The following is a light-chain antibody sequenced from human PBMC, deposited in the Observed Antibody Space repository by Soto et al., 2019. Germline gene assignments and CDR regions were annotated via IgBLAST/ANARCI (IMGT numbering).Light chain of an antibody. Sequence: EIVMTQSPLTLSVSPGERATLSCRASQSININLAWYQQRPGQAPRVLIYGASSRASGIPDRFSGSGSGPDVTLPINRRVPDDFAVYYCQQYRDWPPLTFGGGTRVEIK. CDR3: QQYRDWPPLT. CDR2: GAS. CDR1: QSININ. V-gene: IGKV3D-15*01. J-gene: IGKJ4*01.